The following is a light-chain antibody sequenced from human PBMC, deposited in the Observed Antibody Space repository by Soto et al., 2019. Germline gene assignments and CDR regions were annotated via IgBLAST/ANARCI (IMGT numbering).Light chain of an antibody. Sequence: DIQLTQSPSFLSASVGDRVTITCRASQGISSFLAWYQEKPGEAPKLLIYDASTLQSGVPSRFSGSGSGTVFTLTISSLQPEDFATYYCQQLDSYPITFGQGTRLEIK. CDR1: QGISSF. V-gene: IGKV1-9*01. J-gene: IGKJ5*01. CDR3: QQLDSYPIT. CDR2: DAS.